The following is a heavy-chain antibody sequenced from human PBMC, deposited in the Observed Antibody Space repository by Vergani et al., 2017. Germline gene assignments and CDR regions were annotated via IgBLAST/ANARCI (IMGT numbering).Heavy chain of an antibody. V-gene: IGHV4-30-4*07. CDR3: ARVRSDWLFRDYYMDV. J-gene: IGHJ6*03. CDR1: GVSISSGGYS. D-gene: IGHD3-9*01. CDR2: IYYSGST. Sequence: QLQLQESGSGLVKPSQTLSLTCAVSGVSISSGGYSWSWIRQPPGKGLEWIGYIYYSGSTNYNPSFKSRVTISVDTSKNQFSLKLSSVTAADTAGYYGARVRSDWLFRDYYMDVWGEGTTVTVSS.